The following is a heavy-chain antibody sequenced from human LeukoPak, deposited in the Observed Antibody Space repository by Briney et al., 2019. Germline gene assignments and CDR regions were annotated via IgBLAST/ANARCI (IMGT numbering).Heavy chain of an antibody. CDR1: GGTFSSYA. CDR2: IIPIFGTA. Sequence: SVKVSCKASGGTFSSYAMSWVRQAPGQGLEWMGGIIPIFGTANYAQKFQGRVTITADESTSTAYMELSSLRSEDTAVYYCARIGTYYYDSSGQPWGQGTLVTVSS. J-gene: IGHJ5*02. CDR3: ARIGTYYYDSSGQP. V-gene: IGHV1-69*13. D-gene: IGHD3-22*01.